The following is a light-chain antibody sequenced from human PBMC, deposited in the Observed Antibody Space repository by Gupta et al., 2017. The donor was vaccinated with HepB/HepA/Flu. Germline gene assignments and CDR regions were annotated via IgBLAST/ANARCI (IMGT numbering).Light chain of an antibody. Sequence: QSAPTQPRSVSGSPGQSVTISCTGTSSDVGAYNSVSWYQHHPAKAPKLIIYDVSKRPSGVPGRFAAYKVGTTAFPTISGLPEEDDAYYYCSSYTASDTWVFGGGTKLTVL. CDR1: SSDVGAYNS. CDR2: DVS. V-gene: IGLV2-11*01. J-gene: IGLJ3*02. CDR3: SSYTASDTWV.